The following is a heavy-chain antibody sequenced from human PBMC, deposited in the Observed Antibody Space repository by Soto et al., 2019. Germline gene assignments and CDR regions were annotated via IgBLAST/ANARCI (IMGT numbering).Heavy chain of an antibody. CDR3: ARRGKLTGYYNLDS. J-gene: IGHJ4*02. CDR1: GYSFTIYW. Sequence: RESLKISCKGSGYSFTIYWIAWVRQMPGKGLEWMGIIYPGDSDTRYSPSFQGQVTISADKSISTAYLQWSSLKASDTAMYYCARRGKLTGYYNLDSWGQGTLVTVSS. CDR2: IYPGDSDT. V-gene: IGHV5-51*01. D-gene: IGHD3-9*01.